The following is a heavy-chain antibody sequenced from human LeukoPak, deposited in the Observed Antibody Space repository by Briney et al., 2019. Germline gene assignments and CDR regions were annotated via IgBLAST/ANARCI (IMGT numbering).Heavy chain of an antibody. CDR1: GGSVSSGSYY. D-gene: IGHD3-10*01. Sequence: SETLSLTCTVSGGSVSSGSYYWSWPRPPPGEGLEWIGYIYYSGSTKHNPSLKSRVTISVDTSKNQFSLKLSSVTAADTAVYYCASYYYGSGSYEVWFDPWGQGTLVTVSS. CDR2: IYYSGST. V-gene: IGHV4-61*01. CDR3: ASYYYGSGSYEVWFDP. J-gene: IGHJ5*02.